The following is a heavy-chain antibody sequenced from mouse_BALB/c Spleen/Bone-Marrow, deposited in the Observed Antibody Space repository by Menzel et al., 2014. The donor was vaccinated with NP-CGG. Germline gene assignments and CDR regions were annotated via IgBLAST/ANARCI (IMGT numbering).Heavy chain of an antibody. D-gene: IGHD1-1*01. J-gene: IGHJ4*01. V-gene: IGHV1-9*01. CDR3: AKEDIATVEEMDY. CDR1: GYTFSSYW. Sequence: QVHVKQSGAELMKPGASVKISCKATGYTFSSYWIEWVKQRPGHGLEWIGEILPGSGSTNYNEKFKGKATFTADTSSNTAYMQLSALTSESSAVYYCAKEDIATVEEMDYWGLGTSVTVSS. CDR2: ILPGSGST.